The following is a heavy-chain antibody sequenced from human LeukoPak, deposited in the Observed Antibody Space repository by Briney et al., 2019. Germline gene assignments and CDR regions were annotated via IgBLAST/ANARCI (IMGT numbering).Heavy chain of an antibody. Sequence: GESLKISCKGSGYSFSSFWIAWVRQMPGKGLEWMGIIYPGDSDTRYSPSFQGQVTISADKSISTAYLQWSSLKASDTATYYCVRRGHCTNGVCFGFDYWGQGTLVTVSS. V-gene: IGHV5-51*01. CDR1: GYSFSSFW. J-gene: IGHJ4*02. D-gene: IGHD2-8*01. CDR3: VRRGHCTNGVCFGFDY. CDR2: IYPGDSDT.